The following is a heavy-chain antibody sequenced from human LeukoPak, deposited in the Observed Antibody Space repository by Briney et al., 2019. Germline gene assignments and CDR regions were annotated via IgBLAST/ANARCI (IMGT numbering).Heavy chain of an antibody. CDR2: INPSGGST. CDR3: ARDHVVRGVINYYYYGMDV. V-gene: IGHV1-46*01. Sequence: ASVKVSCKASGGTFSSYAISWVRQAPGQGLEWMGIINPSGGSTSYAQKFQGRVTMTRDTSTSTVYMELSSLRSEDTAVYYCARDHVVRGVINYYYYGMDVWGQGTTVTVSS. D-gene: IGHD3-10*01. J-gene: IGHJ6*02. CDR1: GGTFSSYA.